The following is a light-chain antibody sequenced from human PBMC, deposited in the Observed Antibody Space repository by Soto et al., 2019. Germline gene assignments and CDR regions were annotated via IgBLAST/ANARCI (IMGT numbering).Light chain of an antibody. Sequence: DIPMTQSPSSLSASVGDRVTITCQASQDITNSLNWYQQKPGKDPKVLIYDASILETGVPSRFSGSGSGTDFTFTISSLHPEDVATYYCQQYDNLPLTFGPGTTVDI. CDR1: QDITNS. V-gene: IGKV1-33*01. J-gene: IGKJ3*01. CDR3: QQYDNLPLT. CDR2: DAS.